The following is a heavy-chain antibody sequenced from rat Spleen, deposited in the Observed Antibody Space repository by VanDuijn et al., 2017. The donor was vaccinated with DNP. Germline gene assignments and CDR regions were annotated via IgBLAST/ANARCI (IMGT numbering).Heavy chain of an antibody. V-gene: IGHV5-25*01. CDR2: ITGGSGTT. D-gene: IGHD1-10*01. CDR3: VRHRLYNNLFDY. Sequence: WIASITGGSGTTSYPDSVKGRFTISRDDAKNTLYLQMDSLRSEDTATYYCVRHRLYNNLFDYWGQGVMVTVSS. J-gene: IGHJ2*01.